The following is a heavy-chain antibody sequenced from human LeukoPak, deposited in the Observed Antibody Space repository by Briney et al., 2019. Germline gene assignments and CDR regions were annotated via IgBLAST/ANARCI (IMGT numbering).Heavy chain of an antibody. CDR2: ISSNGGST. CDR1: GFTFSSYA. J-gene: IGHJ4*02. V-gene: IGHV3-64D*08. Sequence: SGRSVRLSCSASGFTFSSYAMHWVRQAPGKGVEDVSAISSNGGSTYYADSVKGRFTISRDNYKNTLYLQMSSLRAEDTDVYYCVKDLARPAATYYDFWSGQIGDYFDYWGQRALVTVSS. D-gene: IGHD3-3*01. CDR3: VKDLARPAATYYDFWSGQIGDYFDY.